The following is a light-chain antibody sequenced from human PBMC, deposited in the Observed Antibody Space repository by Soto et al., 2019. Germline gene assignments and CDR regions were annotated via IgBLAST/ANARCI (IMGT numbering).Light chain of an antibody. CDR3: QSYDTSLSGDVV. V-gene: IGLV1-40*01. Sequence: QPVLTQPPSVSGAPGQRVTISCTGSSSNIGAIYDVHWYQQLPGTAPKLLIYGNSHRPSGVPDRFSGSKSGTSASLAISGLQAEDEADYYCQSYDTSLSGDVVFGGGTQLTVL. J-gene: IGLJ2*01. CDR2: GNS. CDR1: SSNIGAIYD.